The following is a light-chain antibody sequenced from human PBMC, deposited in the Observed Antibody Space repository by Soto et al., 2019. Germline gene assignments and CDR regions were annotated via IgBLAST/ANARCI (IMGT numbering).Light chain of an antibody. CDR1: SGHSSYI. CDR2: LEGSGSY. V-gene: IGLV4-60*02. CDR3: ETWGSNTRV. J-gene: IGLJ2*01. Sequence: QPVLTQSSSASASLGSSVKLTCTLSSGHSSYIIAWHHQQPGKAPRYLMKLEGSGSYNKGSGVPDRFSGSSFGADRYLTVSNLQFEDEANYYCETWGSNTRVFGGGTQLTFL.